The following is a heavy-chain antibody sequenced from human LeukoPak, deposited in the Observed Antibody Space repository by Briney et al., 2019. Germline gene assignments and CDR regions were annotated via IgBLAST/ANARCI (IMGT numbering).Heavy chain of an antibody. Sequence: PSETLSLACTVSGASISGSLYYGAWIRQPPGKGLEWIGSIHYSGNTYYNPSLNSRVSISKYTSKSQISLKLSSVTAADTAVYYCARGLTSSWSRRDYFDYWGQGTLVTVSS. D-gene: IGHD6-13*01. CDR3: ARGLTSSWSRRDYFDY. CDR1: GASISGSLYY. V-gene: IGHV4-39*01. J-gene: IGHJ4*02. CDR2: IHYSGNT.